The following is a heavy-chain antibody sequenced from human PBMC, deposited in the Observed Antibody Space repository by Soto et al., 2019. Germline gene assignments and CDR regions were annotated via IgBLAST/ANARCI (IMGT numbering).Heavy chain of an antibody. D-gene: IGHD6-13*01. J-gene: IGHJ4*02. CDR1: GYTFTSYP. CDR3: ARDAEGYSSSWYTFDY. CDR2: ISAYNGNT. Sequence: QVQLVQSGAEVKKPGASVKVSCKTSGYTFTSYPITWVRQAPGQGLEWMGWISAYNGNTNYAQKLQGRVTMTTDTSTSTAYMELRSLRSDDTAVYYCARDAEGYSSSWYTFDYWGQGTLVTVSS. V-gene: IGHV1-18*01.